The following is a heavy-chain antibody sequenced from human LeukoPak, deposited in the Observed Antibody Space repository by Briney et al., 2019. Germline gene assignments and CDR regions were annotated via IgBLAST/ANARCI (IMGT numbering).Heavy chain of an antibody. Sequence: GASVKVSCKASGYTFTSYAMHWVRQAPGQRLEWMGWINAGNGNTKYSQKFQGRDTITRDTSASTAYMELSSLRSEDTAVYYCASGDLSGEDYFDYWGQGTLVTVSS. CDR1: GYTFTSYA. J-gene: IGHJ4*02. CDR2: INAGNGNT. V-gene: IGHV1-3*01. CDR3: ASGDLSGEDYFDY. D-gene: IGHD3-10*01.